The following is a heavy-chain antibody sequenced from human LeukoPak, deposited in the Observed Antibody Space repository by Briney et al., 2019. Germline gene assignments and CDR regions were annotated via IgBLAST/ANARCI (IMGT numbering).Heavy chain of an antibody. CDR3: AKGGPTVTNNPFDY. J-gene: IGHJ4*02. V-gene: IGHV3-11*01. CDR1: GFTFSDYY. Sequence: GGSLRLSCAASGFTFSDYYMSLIRQAPGKGLEWVSYISSSGSTIYYADSVKGRFTISRDNAKNSLYLQMNSLRAEDTALYYCAKGGPTVTNNPFDYWGQGTLVTVSS. CDR2: ISSSGSTI. D-gene: IGHD4-17*01.